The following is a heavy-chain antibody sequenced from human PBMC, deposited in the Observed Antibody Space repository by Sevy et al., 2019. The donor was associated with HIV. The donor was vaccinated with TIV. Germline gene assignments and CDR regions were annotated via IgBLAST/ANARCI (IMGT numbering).Heavy chain of an antibody. CDR3: AREAGSTYYGLLDY. Sequence: ASVKVSCKTFGYTFTDNYIHWVRQAPGQGLEWMGRFNPLSGGTKSAQQFQGRVTMTRDTSISTAYMEVSRLRFDDTAVYYCAREAGSTYYGLLDYWGQRSLVTVSS. CDR1: GYTFTDNY. CDR2: FNPLSGGT. V-gene: IGHV1-2*06. D-gene: IGHD1-26*01. J-gene: IGHJ4*02.